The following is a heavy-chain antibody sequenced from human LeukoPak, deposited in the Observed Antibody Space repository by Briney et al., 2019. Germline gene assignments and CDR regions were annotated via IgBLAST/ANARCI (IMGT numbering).Heavy chain of an antibody. CDR1: GYTFTSYD. J-gene: IGHJ4*02. V-gene: IGHV1-2*02. CDR2: INPKNGGT. CDR3: ARPRYVRSPTCVDF. D-gene: IGHD3-9*01. Sequence: GASVKVSCKASGYTFTSYDINWVRQAPGQGLEWMGWINPKNGGTNYKEKFHGRVTMTRDTSISTVYMELSGLRPDDTAVYYCARPRYVRSPTCVDFWGQGTLVTVSS.